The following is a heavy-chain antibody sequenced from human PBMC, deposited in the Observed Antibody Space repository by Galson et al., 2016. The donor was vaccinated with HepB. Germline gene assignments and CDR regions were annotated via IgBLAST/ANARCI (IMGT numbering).Heavy chain of an antibody. CDR3: ARAPDSSWHDFDY. D-gene: IGHD6-13*01. CDR2: TSFDGTNG. V-gene: IGHV3-30-3*01. CDR1: GFIFSAYA. Sequence: SLRLSCAASGFIFSAYAMHWVRQAPVKGLEWVAVTSFDGTNGFYSDSVKGRFTISGDNSRNTIYLHMNSLTAEDTAVYYCARAPDSSWHDFDYWGQGTLVTVSS. J-gene: IGHJ4*02.